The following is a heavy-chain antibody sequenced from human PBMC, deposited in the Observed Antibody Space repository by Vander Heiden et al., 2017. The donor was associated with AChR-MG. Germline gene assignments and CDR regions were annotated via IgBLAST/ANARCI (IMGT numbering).Heavy chain of an antibody. V-gene: IGHV4-30-4*08. J-gene: IGHJ4*02. CDR2: AYYSGDK. CDR3: ARSPTKGYSFGAIDL. Sequence: QLEESGPGLLKPSQTLSLTCTASSGAITSGDYYWSWVRQQPGKGLEWIGYAYYSGDKYYNPSLRSRVTMSVDTYKNEFSLTLTSVSAADTAIYFCARSPTKGYSFGAIDLWGQGTLVTVSS. D-gene: IGHD5-18*01. CDR1: SGAITSGDYY.